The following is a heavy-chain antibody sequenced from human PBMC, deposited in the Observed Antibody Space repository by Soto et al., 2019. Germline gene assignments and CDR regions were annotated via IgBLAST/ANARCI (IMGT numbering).Heavy chain of an antibody. CDR1: GFTFSSYS. CDR2: ISSSSSYI. J-gene: IGHJ6*02. Sequence: PGGSLRLSCAASGFTFSSYSMNWVRQAPGKGLEWVSSISSSSSYIYYADSVKGRFAISRDNAKNSLYLQMNSLRAEDTAVYYCARGNLPYYYDSSGYYRTMDVWGQGTTVTVSS. CDR3: ARGNLPYYYDSSGYYRTMDV. D-gene: IGHD3-22*01. V-gene: IGHV3-21*01.